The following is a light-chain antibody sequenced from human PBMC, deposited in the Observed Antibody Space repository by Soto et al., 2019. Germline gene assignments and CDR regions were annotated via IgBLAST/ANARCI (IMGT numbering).Light chain of an antibody. CDR2: GNS. CDR3: QSYDSSLSGGV. Sequence: QAVVTQPPSVSGAPGQRVTISCTGSSSNIGAGYDVHWYQQLPGTAPKLLIYGNSNRPSGVPDRFSGSKSGTSGSLAITGLQAEDEADYYCQSYDSSLSGGVFGGGTKLTVL. V-gene: IGLV1-40*01. J-gene: IGLJ3*02. CDR1: SSNIGAGYD.